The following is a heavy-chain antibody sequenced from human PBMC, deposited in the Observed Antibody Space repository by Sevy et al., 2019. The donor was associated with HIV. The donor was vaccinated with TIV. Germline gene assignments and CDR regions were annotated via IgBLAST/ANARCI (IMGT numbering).Heavy chain of an antibody. Sequence: GGSLRLSCAASGFTFSNYDMHWVRQAPGKGLEWVAVISHDGNYKNYANSFKVRFTISRDDFKNTLYLQMSSLRPEDTAVYFCARLFSCGGDCYYLDYWGQGALVTVSS. D-gene: IGHD2-21*02. V-gene: IGHV3-30-3*01. CDR3: ARLFSCGGDCYYLDY. CDR1: GFTFSNYD. J-gene: IGHJ4*02. CDR2: ISHDGNYK.